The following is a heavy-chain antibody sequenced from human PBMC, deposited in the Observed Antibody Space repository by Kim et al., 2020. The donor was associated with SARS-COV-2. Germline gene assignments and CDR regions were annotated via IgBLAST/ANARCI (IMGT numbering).Heavy chain of an antibody. D-gene: IGHD3-10*01. CDR3: LFLSGSERFIREY. Sequence: GGSLRLSCEASGLSFSDSAVHWVRRASGKGPEWVGQSGDRHASFATTFAASVEGRFTISRDDSTNTAYLQMRSLKIEDTALYFWLFLSGSERFIREYWG. J-gene: IGHJ4*01. V-gene: IGHV3-73*01. CDR2: SGDRHASFAT. CDR1: GLSFSDSA.